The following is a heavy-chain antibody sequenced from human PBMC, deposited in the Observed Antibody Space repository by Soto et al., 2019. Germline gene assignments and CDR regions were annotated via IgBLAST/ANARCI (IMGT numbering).Heavy chain of an antibody. J-gene: IGHJ4*02. V-gene: IGHV3-30*18. Sequence: QVQLVESGGGVVQPGRSLRLSCAASGFTFSSYGMHWVRQAPGKGLEWVAVISYDGSNKYYADSVKGRFTISRDNSKNTLYLQMSSLRAEDTAVYYCAKYGGFFDYWGQGTLVTVSS. CDR3: AKYGGFFDY. CDR2: ISYDGSNK. D-gene: IGHD1-26*01. CDR1: GFTFSSYG.